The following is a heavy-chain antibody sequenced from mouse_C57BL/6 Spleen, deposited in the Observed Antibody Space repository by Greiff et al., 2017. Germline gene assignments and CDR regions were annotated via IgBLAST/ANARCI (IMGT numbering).Heavy chain of an antibody. CDR2: IDPENGDT. J-gene: IGHJ4*01. V-gene: IGHV14-4*01. D-gene: IGHD2-4*01. CDR1: GFNIKDDY. Sequence: EVQLQQSGAELVRPGASVKLSCTASGFNIKDDYMHWVKQRPEQGLEWIGGIDPENGDTEYASKFQGKATITADTSSNTAYLQLSSLTSEDTAVYYCTTWRLRRGEDYWGQGTSVTVSS. CDR3: TTWRLRRGEDY.